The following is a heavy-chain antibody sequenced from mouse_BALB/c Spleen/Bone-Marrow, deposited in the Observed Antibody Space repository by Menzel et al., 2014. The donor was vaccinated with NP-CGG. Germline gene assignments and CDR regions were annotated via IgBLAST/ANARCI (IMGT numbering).Heavy chain of an antibody. CDR3: TRDGKGNYDYAMDY. CDR2: ISSGGSYT. D-gene: IGHD2-1*01. V-gene: IGHV5-6-4*01. J-gene: IGHJ4*01. Sequence: EVKSVESGGGLVKPGGSLKLSCAASGFTSSSYTMSWVRQTPEKRLEWVATISSGGSYTYYPDSVKGRFTISRDNAKNTLYLQMSSLKSEDTAMYYCTRDGKGNYDYAMDYWGQGTSVTVSS. CDR1: GFTSSSYT.